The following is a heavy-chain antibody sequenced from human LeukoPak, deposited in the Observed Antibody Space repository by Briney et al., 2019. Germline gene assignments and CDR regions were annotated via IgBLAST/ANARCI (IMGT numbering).Heavy chain of an antibody. CDR2: IDPNSGGT. V-gene: IGHV1-2*02. J-gene: IGHJ4*02. Sequence: ASVKVSCKASGYTFTGYYIHWVRQAPGQGLEWMGWIDPNSGGTNFAQKFQGRATMTRDTSISTAYMELSRLRSDDTAVYYCARGYSSGSSYYFDYWGQGTLVTVSS. CDR1: GYTFTGYY. D-gene: IGHD6-19*01. CDR3: ARGYSSGSSYYFDY.